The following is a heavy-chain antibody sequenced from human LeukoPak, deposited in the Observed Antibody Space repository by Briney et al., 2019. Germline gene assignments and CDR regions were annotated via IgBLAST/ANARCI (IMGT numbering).Heavy chain of an antibody. CDR2: VNRDGSET. J-gene: IGHJ6*02. V-gene: IGHV3-7*03. Sequence: GGSLRLSCAASGFTFSVFWMFWVRQVPGRGPEWVANVNRDGSETYYLDSVKGRFTISKDNAKNSLYLQMNSLRAEDTALYHCARNNGMDVWGQGTTVIVSS. CDR1: GFTFSVFW. CDR3: ARNNGMDV.